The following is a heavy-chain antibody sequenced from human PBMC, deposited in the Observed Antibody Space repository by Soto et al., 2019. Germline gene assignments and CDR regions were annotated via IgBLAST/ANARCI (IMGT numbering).Heavy chain of an antibody. CDR3: ARVRIRYYYDSSGTHFDY. V-gene: IGHV1-46*01. CDR2: INPSGGST. J-gene: IGHJ4*02. D-gene: IGHD3-22*01. Sequence: ASVKVSCKASGYTFTSYYMHWVRQAPGQGLEWMGIINPSGGSTSYAQKFQGRVTMTRDTSTSTVYMELSSLRSEDTAVYYCARVRIRYYYDSSGTHFDYWGQGTLVTVSS. CDR1: GYTFTSYY.